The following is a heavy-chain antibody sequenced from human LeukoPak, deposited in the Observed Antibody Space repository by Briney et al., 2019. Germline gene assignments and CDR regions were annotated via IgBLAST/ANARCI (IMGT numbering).Heavy chain of an antibody. J-gene: IGHJ4*01. Sequence: GRSLRLSCVRSGLIFTDYAMHWVRQAPDRGLEWVASIWYDGSNKYYADSVTGRFSISRDNSKNTVYLQMNSQRAEDTAIYYCARGVGTMGGRPDYWGQGTQVTVSS. D-gene: IGHD1/OR15-1a*01. CDR1: GLIFTDYA. V-gene: IGHV3-33*01. CDR2: IWYDGSNK. CDR3: ARGVGTMGGRPDY.